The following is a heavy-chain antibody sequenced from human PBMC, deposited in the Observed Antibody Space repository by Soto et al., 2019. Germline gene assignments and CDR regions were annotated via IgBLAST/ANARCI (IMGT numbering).Heavy chain of an antibody. V-gene: IGHV3-11*01. D-gene: IGHD6-6*01. Sequence: KGVEAVSFISSSGSTIYYADSVKGRFTISRDNAKDSLYLQMNSLRAEDTAVYYCARDYSRSRYSGMDVWGQGTTVPVSS. CDR3: ARDYSRSRYSGMDV. CDR2: ISSSGSTI. J-gene: IGHJ6*02.